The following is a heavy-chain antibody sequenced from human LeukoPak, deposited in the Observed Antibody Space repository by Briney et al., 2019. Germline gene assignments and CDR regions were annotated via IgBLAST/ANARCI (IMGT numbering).Heavy chain of an antibody. CDR1: GFTFSSYG. CDR3: ARDFPGIAVAGTDYYYGMDV. D-gene: IGHD6-19*01. Sequence: PGRSLRLSCAASGFTFSSYGMHWVRQAPGKGLEWVAVIWYDGSNKYYADSVKGRFTISRDNSKNTLYLQMNSLRAEDTAVYYCARDFPGIAVAGTDYYYGMDVWGQGTTVTVSS. CDR2: IWYDGSNK. V-gene: IGHV3-33*01. J-gene: IGHJ6*02.